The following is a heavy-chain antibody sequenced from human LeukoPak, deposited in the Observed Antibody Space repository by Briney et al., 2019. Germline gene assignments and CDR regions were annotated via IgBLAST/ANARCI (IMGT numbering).Heavy chain of an antibody. CDR2: ISYDGGNK. V-gene: IGHV3-30*18. D-gene: IGHD3-10*01. J-gene: IGHJ5*02. CDR3: AKDPYGSGYNWFDP. Sequence: PGRSLRLSCAASGFTFSSYGMHWVRQAPGKGLEWVAVISYDGGNKYYADSVKGRFTISRDNSKNTLYLQMNSLRAEDTAVYYCAKDPYGSGYNWFDPWGQGTLVTVSS. CDR1: GFTFSSYG.